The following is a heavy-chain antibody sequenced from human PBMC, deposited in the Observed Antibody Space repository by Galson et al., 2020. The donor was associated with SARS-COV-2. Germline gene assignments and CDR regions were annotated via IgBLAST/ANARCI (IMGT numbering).Heavy chain of an antibody. V-gene: IGHV1-69*01. Sequence: KISCKASGGTFSSYAISWVRQAPGQGLEWMGGIIPIFGTANYAQKFQGRVTITADESTSTAYMELSSLRSEDTAVYYCARTLYYDFWSGYIYYYYGMDVWGQGTTVTVSS. CDR1: GGTFSSYA. D-gene: IGHD3-3*01. CDR3: ARTLYYDFWSGYIYYYYGMDV. J-gene: IGHJ6*02. CDR2: IIPIFGTA.